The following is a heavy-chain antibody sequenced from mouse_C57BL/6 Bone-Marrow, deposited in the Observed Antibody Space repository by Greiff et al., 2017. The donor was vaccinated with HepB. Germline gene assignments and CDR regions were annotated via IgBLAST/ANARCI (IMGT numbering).Heavy chain of an antibody. J-gene: IGHJ4*01. CDR3: ARIYYDYDAAMDY. CDR2: IWRGGST. Sequence: VQGVESGPGLVQPSQSLSITCTVSGFSLTSYGVHWVRQSPGKGLEWLGVIWRGGSTDYNAAFMSRLSITKDNSNSQVFFKMNSLQADDTAIYYCARIYYDYDAAMDYWGQGTSVTVSS. V-gene: IGHV2-5*01. CDR1: GFSLTSYG. D-gene: IGHD2-4*01.